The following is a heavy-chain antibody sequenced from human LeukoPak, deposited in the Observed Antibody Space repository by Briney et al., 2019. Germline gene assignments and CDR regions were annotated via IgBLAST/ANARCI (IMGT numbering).Heavy chain of an antibody. Sequence: SQTLSLTCTVSGGSISSGSYYWSWIRQPAGKGLEWIGRIYTSGSTNYNPSLKSRVTISVDTSKNQFSLKLSSVTAADTAVYYCARYPGSGEPAAFDYWGQGTLVTVSS. J-gene: IGHJ4*02. V-gene: IGHV4-61*02. CDR1: GGSISSGSYY. CDR2: IYTSGST. D-gene: IGHD2-2*01. CDR3: ARYPGSGEPAAFDY.